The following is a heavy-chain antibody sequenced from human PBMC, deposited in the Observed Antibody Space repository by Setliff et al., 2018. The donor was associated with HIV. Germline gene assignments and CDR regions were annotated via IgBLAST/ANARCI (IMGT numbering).Heavy chain of an antibody. D-gene: IGHD3-9*01. J-gene: IGHJ4*02. CDR1: GGSISTYY. CDR3: ARGAEDLAINPPSFDYYFDY. Sequence: SETLSLTCTVSGGSISTYYWSWIRQPQGKGLEWIGYIYTSGSTNYNPSLKSRVTISLDTSKNQFSLRSDDTALYFCARGAEDLAINPPSFDYYFDYWGQGTPVTVSS. CDR2: IYTSGST. V-gene: IGHV4-4*09.